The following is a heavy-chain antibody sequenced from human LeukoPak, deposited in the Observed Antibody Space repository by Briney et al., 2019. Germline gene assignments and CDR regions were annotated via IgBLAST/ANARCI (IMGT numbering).Heavy chain of an antibody. CDR2: IIPIFGTT. Sequence: GASVKVSCKASGGTFSSYAINWVRQAPGQGLEWMGGIIPIFGTTNYAQKFQGRVTITADESTSTAYMELSSLRSEDTVVYYCARGGPSRPLDYWGQGTLVTVSS. J-gene: IGHJ4*02. CDR1: GGTFSSYA. V-gene: IGHV1-69*13. D-gene: IGHD3-16*01. CDR3: ARGGPSRPLDY.